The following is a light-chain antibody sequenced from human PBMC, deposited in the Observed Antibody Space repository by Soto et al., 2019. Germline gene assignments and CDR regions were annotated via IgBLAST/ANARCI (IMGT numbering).Light chain of an antibody. CDR3: CSNAGSPYV. V-gene: IGLV2-11*01. J-gene: IGLJ1*01. Sequence: QSALTQPRSVSGSPGQSVAISCTGTSSDVGAYDYVSWYQQHPGKAPKLMIYDVTKRPSGVPDRFSGSKSGNTASLTISGLQPEDDYDYYCCSNAGSPYVFGTGTKLTVL. CDR1: SSDVGAYDY. CDR2: DVT.